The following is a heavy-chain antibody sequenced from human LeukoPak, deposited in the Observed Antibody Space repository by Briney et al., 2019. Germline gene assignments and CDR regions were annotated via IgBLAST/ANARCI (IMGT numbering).Heavy chain of an antibody. CDR3: ARDGRAFGGVIVMRC. Sequence: GGSLRLSCAASGFTFSSYSMNWVRQAPGKGLEWVSYISSSSSTIYYADSVKGRFTISRDNAKNSLYLQMNSLRAEDTAVYYCARDGRAFGGVIVMRCWGQGTLVTVSS. CDR2: ISSSSSTI. V-gene: IGHV3-48*01. J-gene: IGHJ4*02. CDR1: GFTFSSYS. D-gene: IGHD3-16*02.